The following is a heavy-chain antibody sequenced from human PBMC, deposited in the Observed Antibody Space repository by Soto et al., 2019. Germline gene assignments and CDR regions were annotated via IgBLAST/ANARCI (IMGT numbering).Heavy chain of an antibody. Sequence: ASVKVSCKASGYTFTSYGISWVRQAPGQGLEWMGWISAHNGNTNYAQKLQGRVTMTTDTSTSTAYMALRSLRSDDTAVYYCVMSIPTSIQHWGQGTLVTASS. D-gene: IGHD6-6*01. CDR1: GYTFTSYG. CDR3: VMSIPTSIQH. J-gene: IGHJ1*01. V-gene: IGHV1-18*01. CDR2: ISAHNGNT.